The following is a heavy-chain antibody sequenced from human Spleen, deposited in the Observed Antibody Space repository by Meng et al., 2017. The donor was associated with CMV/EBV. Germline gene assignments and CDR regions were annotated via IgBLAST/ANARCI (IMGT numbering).Heavy chain of an antibody. Sequence: GESLKISCAAFGFTFSRYNMNWVRQAPGKGLEWISAISSRSTYIDYADSVKGRFTISRDNSKNTVYLQMNSLRVEDTAVYYCARVRFGDMDVWGQGTAVTVSS. J-gene: IGHJ6*02. CDR2: ISSRSTYI. CDR3: ARVRFGDMDV. CDR1: GFTFSRYN. D-gene: IGHD3-10*01. V-gene: IGHV3-21*01.